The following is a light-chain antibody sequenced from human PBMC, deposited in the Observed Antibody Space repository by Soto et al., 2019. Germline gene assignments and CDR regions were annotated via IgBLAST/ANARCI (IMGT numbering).Light chain of an antibody. CDR2: GNN. CDR1: SSNIGTGYD. J-gene: IGLJ2*01. Sequence: QSVLTQPPSVSGAPGQRVTISCTGSSSNIGTGYDVDWYQQLPGTAPKLLIYGNNNRPSGVPDRFSGSRSGTSASLAITGLQAEDEADYYCQYYDSSLSGYVVFGGGTKVTVL. V-gene: IGLV1-40*01. CDR3: QYYDSSLSGYVV.